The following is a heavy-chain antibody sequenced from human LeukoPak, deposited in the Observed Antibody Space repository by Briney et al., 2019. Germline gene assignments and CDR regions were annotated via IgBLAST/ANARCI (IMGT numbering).Heavy chain of an antibody. Sequence: ASVKVSCKASGYTCTGYYMHWVRQAPGQGREWMGWINPNSGGTSYAQKFQGRVTMTRDTSISTAYMEVGRLRSDDTAVYYCARDQTGTLDYWGQGTLVTVSS. CDR3: ARDQTGTLDY. V-gene: IGHV1-2*02. D-gene: IGHD1-7*01. CDR2: INPNSGGT. J-gene: IGHJ4*02. CDR1: GYTCTGYY.